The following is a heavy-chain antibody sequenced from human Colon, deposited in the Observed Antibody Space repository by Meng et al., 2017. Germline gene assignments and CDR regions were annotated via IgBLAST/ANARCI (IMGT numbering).Heavy chain of an antibody. D-gene: IGHD3-22*01. Sequence: QVHLHGSGPVLVKPSETLYLTCAVSVGSISRSDWLSWVRPPPGKGLEWIGETSHSGSTNYSPSLKSRVTISLDKSKNQLSLKLNSVTAADTAVYYCASSDYYRSDYWGQGTLVTVSS. V-gene: IGHV4-4*02. J-gene: IGHJ4*02. CDR2: TSHSGST. CDR3: ASSDYYRSDY. CDR1: VGSISRSDW.